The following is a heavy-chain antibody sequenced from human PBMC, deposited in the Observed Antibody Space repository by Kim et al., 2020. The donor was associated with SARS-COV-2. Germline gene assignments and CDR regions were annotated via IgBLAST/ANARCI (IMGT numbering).Heavy chain of an antibody. Sequence: GGSLRLSCAASGFTFSSYAMSWVRQAPGKGLEWVSAISGSGGRTYYADSVKGRFTISSDNSKNTLYLQMNSLRAEDTAVYYCAKDYYGSGSYYLRGAFDIWAQGTMVTVSS. CDR2: ISGSGGRT. D-gene: IGHD3-10*01. V-gene: IGHV3-23*01. CDR3: AKDYYGSGSYYLRGAFDI. CDR1: GFTFSSYA. J-gene: IGHJ3*02.